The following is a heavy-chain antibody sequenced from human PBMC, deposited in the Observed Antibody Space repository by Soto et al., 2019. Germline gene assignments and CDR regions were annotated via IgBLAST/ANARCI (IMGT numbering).Heavy chain of an antibody. D-gene: IGHD6-6*01. Sequence: SVKVSCKASGYSFTGYYIYWVRQAPGQGLDWIGWINPNSGVTTYAQKFQGRVTMTRDTSISTAYMELNRLTSNDTAVYYCAKDRVGIAARRYWFDPWGQGTLVTVSS. CDR3: AKDRVGIAARRYWFDP. V-gene: IGHV1-2*02. CDR2: INPNSGVT. J-gene: IGHJ5*02. CDR1: GYSFTGYY.